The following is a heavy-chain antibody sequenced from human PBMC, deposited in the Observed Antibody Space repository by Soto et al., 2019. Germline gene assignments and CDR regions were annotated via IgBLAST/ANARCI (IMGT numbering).Heavy chain of an antibody. V-gene: IGHV1-8*01. CDR2: MNPNSGNT. J-gene: IGHJ6*02. D-gene: IGHD3-9*01. Sequence: GASVKVSCKASGYTFTSYDINWVRQATGQGLEWMGWMNPNSGNTGYAQKFQGRVTMTRNTSISTAYMELSSLRSEDTAVYYCARGGYYDILTGYPIYYYGMDVWGQGTTVTVSS. CDR1: GYTFTSYD. CDR3: ARGGYYDILTGYPIYYYGMDV.